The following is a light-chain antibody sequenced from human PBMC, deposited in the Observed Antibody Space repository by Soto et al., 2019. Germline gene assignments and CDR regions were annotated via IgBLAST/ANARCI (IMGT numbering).Light chain of an antibody. CDR3: CSNAVGTTYV. CDR1: STDVGGHKL. V-gene: IGLV2-23*01. Sequence: ALTQPASVSVSPGQSITISCTGTSTDVGGHKLVSWYQQYPGNAPKLIIFEAYKRPSGVSNRFSGSKSGSTASLTISGLQAEDEADYYCCSNAVGTTYVFGTGTKVTVL. CDR2: EAY. J-gene: IGLJ1*01.